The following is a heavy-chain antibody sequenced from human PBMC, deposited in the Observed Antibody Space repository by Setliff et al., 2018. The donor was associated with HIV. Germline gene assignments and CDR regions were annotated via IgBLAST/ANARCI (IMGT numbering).Heavy chain of an antibody. CDR1: GGTFSSYA. J-gene: IGHJ3*02. CDR2: IIPIFGTA. V-gene: IGHV1-69*05. Sequence: SVKVSCKASGGTFSSYAISWVRQAPGQGLEWMGGIIPIFGTANYAQKFQGRVTITTDESTSTAYMELSSLRSEGTAVYYCARSAYYYDSSGSGIWGQGTMVTVSS. D-gene: IGHD3-22*01. CDR3: ARSAYYYDSSGSGI.